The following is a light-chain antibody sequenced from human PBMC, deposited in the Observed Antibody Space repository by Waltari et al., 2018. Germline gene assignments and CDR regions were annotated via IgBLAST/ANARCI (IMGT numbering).Light chain of an antibody. Sequence: DIQMTQSPSLLSASVGDRVTITCRASQDIHKYLVWYQQKPGEAPKSLIYAASSLQIGVPSKFRGSRYGTNVTLTISSHQPEDCATDYGQQYDTYPITVGQGTRLEIK. J-gene: IGKJ5*01. CDR3: QQYDTYPIT. V-gene: IGKV1-16*02. CDR2: AAS. CDR1: QDIHKY.